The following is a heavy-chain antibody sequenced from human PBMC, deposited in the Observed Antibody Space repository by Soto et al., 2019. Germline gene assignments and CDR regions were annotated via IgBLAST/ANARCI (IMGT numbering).Heavy chain of an antibody. Sequence: QVQLQESGPGLMKPSETLSLTCTVSGGSVSSYYWSWVRPPPGKRPEWIAYIYNGGTTNYNPSRRSRLTISLDTSKNQFSLKRSSVTAADTAVYFCARGGPSSKWLAPWGQGIQVTVSS. J-gene: IGHJ5*02. V-gene: IGHV4-59*02. CDR1: GGSVSSYY. CDR3: ARGGPSSKWLAP. CDR2: IYNGGTT.